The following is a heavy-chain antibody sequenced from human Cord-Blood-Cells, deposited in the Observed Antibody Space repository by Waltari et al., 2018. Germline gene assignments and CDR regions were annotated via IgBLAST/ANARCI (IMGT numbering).Heavy chain of an antibody. D-gene: IGHD3-10*01. CDR3: VLVVRGPYYYYGMDV. V-gene: IGHV1-2*02. CDR2: INPNSGDT. Sequence: QVQLVQSGAEVKTHGVSVKVSCKASGYTFTGYYMHGVRQAPGQGLAWVGWINPNSGDTNYAQKFQGMVTMTRDTSISTAYMELSRLRSDDTALYYCVLVVRGPYYYYGMDVWGRGTTVTVSS. CDR1: GYTFTGYY. J-gene: IGHJ6*02.